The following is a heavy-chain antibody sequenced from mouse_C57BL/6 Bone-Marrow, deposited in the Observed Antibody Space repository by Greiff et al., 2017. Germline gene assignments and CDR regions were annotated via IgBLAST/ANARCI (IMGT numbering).Heavy chain of an antibody. V-gene: IGHV5-17*01. CDR2: ISSGSSTI. CDR1: GFTFSDYG. CDR3: ARDLYYYGSSPFAY. D-gene: IGHD1-1*01. J-gene: IGHJ3*01. Sequence: EVQGVESGGGLVKPGGSLKLSCAASGFTFSDYGMHWVRQAPEKGLEWVAYISSGSSTIYYADTVKGRFTSSRDNAKNTLFLQMTSLRSEDTAMYYCARDLYYYGSSPFAYWGQGTLVTVSA.